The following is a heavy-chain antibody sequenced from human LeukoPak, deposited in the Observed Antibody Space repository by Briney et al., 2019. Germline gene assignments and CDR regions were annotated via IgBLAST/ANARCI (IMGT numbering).Heavy chain of an antibody. CDR3: AKEGPTDYYYYGMDV. V-gene: IGHV3-74*01. Sequence: GGSLRLSCAASGFTFSRYWMHWVRQAPGKGLVWVSRINNDGSDTSYADSVKGRFTISRDNSKNTLYLQMNSLRAEDTAVYYCAKEGPTDYYYYGMDVWGQGTTVTVSS. CDR1: GFTFSRYW. CDR2: INNDGSDT. D-gene: IGHD1-1*01. J-gene: IGHJ6*02.